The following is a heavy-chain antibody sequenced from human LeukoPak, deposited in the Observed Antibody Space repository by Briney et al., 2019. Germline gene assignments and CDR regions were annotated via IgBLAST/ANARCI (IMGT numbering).Heavy chain of an antibody. J-gene: IGHJ4*02. CDR2: TYYSGST. D-gene: IGHD3-3*01. Sequence: SETLSLTCTVSGGSISSTSYYWGWIRQPPGKGLEWIGSTYYSGSTYYNPSLKSRVTISVDTSKNQFSLKLSSVTAADTAVYYCARRITIFGVGRFDYWGQGTLVTVSS. CDR3: ARRITIFGVGRFDY. CDR1: GGSISSTSYY. V-gene: IGHV4-39*01.